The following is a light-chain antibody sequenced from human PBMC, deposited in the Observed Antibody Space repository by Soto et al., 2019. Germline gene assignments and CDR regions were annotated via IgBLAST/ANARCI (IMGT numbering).Light chain of an antibody. J-gene: IGKJ3*01. CDR1: QRVDDSH. CDR3: QQWRT. Sequence: ELVLTQSTGTLSLSPGERAKLSCRASQRVDDSHLAWYQLQPGQAPRLLIYDASTRATGIPDRCSGSESGTDFSLTIRGLKPEDFAVYYCQQWRTFGPGTKVDIK. CDR2: DAS. V-gene: IGKV3D-20*02.